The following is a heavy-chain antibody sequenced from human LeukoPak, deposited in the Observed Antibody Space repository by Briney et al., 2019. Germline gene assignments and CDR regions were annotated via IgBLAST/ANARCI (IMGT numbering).Heavy chain of an antibody. Sequence: GGSLRLSCAASGFTFSTYWMHWVRQAPGKGVAWVSRINSDGSSTSYADSVKGRFTISRDNAKNTVYLQINGLRAEDTAVYYCARGLRVASFDYWGQGTLVTVSS. CDR1: GFTFSTYW. D-gene: IGHD3-3*01. CDR2: INSDGSST. V-gene: IGHV3-74*01. J-gene: IGHJ4*02. CDR3: ARGLRVASFDY.